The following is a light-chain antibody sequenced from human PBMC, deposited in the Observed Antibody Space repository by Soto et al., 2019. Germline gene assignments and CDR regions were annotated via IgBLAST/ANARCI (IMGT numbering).Light chain of an antibody. CDR2: DVS. J-gene: IGLJ1*01. CDR3: SSYTSSGTLYV. CDR1: SSDVGGYNY. V-gene: IGLV2-14*01. Sequence: QSVLTQPASVSGSPGQSITISCTGTSSDVGGYNYVSWYQQHPGKAPKLMIYDVSNRPSGVSNRFSGSKSGNTASLTISGLQAEDEADYYCSSYTSSGTLYVFGPGTKVTVL.